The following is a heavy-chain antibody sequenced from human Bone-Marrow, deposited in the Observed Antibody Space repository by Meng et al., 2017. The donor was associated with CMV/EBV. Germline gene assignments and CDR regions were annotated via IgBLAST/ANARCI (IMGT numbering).Heavy chain of an antibody. V-gene: IGHV1-69*10. CDR2: IIPILGIA. CDR3: ARDFQLRSYGMDV. J-gene: IGHJ6*02. D-gene: IGHD2-2*01. Sequence: SVKVSCKASGGTFSSYAISWVRQAPGQGLEWMGGIIPILGIANYAQKFQGRVTITADKSTSTAYMELSSLRSDDTAVYYCARDFQLRSYGMDVWGQGTTVTVSS. CDR1: GGTFSSYA.